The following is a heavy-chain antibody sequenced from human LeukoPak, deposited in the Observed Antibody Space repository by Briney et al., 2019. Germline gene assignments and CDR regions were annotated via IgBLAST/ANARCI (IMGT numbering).Heavy chain of an antibody. Sequence: SETLSLTCTVSGGSISSYYWSWIRQPPGKGLEWIGYIYYSGSTNYNPSLKSRVTISVDTSKNQFSLKLSSVTAADTAVYYCASHPVQLERRSWFDPWGQGTLVTVFS. D-gene: IGHD1-1*01. CDR2: IYYSGST. J-gene: IGHJ5*02. V-gene: IGHV4-59*08. CDR1: GGSISSYY. CDR3: ASHPVQLERRSWFDP.